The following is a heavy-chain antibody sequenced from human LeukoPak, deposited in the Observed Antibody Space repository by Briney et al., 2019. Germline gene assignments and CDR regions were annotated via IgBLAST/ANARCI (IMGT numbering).Heavy chain of an antibody. CDR1: GFSFSASS. CDR2: ISYDGSNK. CDR3: ARSLFGSYFDY. V-gene: IGHV3-30-3*01. J-gene: IGHJ4*02. D-gene: IGHD1-26*01. Sequence: GGSLRLSCAASGFSFSASSIHWVRQASGRGLEWVAVISYDGSNKYYADSVKGRFTISRDNSKNTLYLQMNSLRAEDTAVYYCARSLFGSYFDYWGQGTLVTVSS.